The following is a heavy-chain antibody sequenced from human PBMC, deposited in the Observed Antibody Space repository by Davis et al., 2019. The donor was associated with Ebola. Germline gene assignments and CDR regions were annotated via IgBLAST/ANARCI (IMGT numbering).Heavy chain of an antibody. CDR2: ISSSSSYI. J-gene: IGHJ4*02. CDR3: ARDSIVVVPAANHNFDY. CDR1: GFTFSSYS. D-gene: IGHD2-2*01. V-gene: IGHV3-21*01. Sequence: PEGSLRLSCAASGFTFSSYSMNWVRQAPGKGLEWVSSISSSSSYIYYADSVKGRFTISRDNAKNSLYLQMNSLRAEDTAVYYCARDSIVVVPAANHNFDYWGQGTLVTVSS.